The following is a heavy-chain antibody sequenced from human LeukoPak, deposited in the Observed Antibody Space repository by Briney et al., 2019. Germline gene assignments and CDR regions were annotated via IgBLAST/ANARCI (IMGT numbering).Heavy chain of an antibody. J-gene: IGHJ4*01. V-gene: IGHV3-48*03. CDR2: MSRTADRI. CDR3: ATRLPFTGYKN. Sequence: PGGSLRLSCTTFGGTLSTYEFNWVRQAPGKRPEWISYMSRTADRIDHADSVKGRFTMSRDNAKNSVYLQMNSLRVDDTAIYYCATRLPFTGYKNWGHGTLVTVSS. D-gene: IGHD5-24*01. CDR1: GGTLSTYE.